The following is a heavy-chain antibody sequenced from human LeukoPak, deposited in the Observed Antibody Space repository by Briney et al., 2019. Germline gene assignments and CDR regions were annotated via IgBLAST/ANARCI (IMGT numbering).Heavy chain of an antibody. CDR2: ISISSNYI. Sequence: GGSLRLSCAASGFTFSRYSMNWVRQAPGKGLEWVSSISISSNYIYYPDSLKGRFTISRDNAKNSLYLQMNSLRAEDTAVYYCSRGGSFSRFDYWGQGTLVTVSS. V-gene: IGHV3-21*01. CDR3: SRGGSFSRFDY. CDR1: GFTFSRYS. J-gene: IGHJ4*02. D-gene: IGHD2-15*01.